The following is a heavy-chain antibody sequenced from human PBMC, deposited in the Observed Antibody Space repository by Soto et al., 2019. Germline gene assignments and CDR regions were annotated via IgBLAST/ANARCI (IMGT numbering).Heavy chain of an antibody. V-gene: IGHV1-46*02. CDR3: ARDRPDSYCGGDCPLGYYYHGMDV. D-gene: IGHD2-21*01. CDR2: INPANGFT. Sequence: QVQLVQTGAEVKKPGASVKISCKATGYNFNNYYIHWVRQAPGGGLQWMGVINPANGFTSYTQKFQGSVTMTTDTSTSTVDMDLSSLRVEDTAVYYCARDRPDSYCGGDCPLGYYYHGMDVWGQGTTVTVSS. CDR1: GYNFNNYY. J-gene: IGHJ6*02.